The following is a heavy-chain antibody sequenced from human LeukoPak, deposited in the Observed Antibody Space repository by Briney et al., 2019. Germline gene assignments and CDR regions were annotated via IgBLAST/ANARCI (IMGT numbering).Heavy chain of an antibody. CDR1: GYTFTVYY. CDR3: ARDLQSSSGYYYVVGY. Sequence: VASVTVSFKASGYTFTVYYMHWVRQAPGQGLEWMGWINPNSGGTNYAQKFQDRVTMTRDTSISTAYMELSRLRSDDTAVYYCARDLQSSSGYYYVVGYWGQGTLVTVSS. J-gene: IGHJ4*02. CDR2: INPNSGGT. D-gene: IGHD3-22*01. V-gene: IGHV1-2*02.